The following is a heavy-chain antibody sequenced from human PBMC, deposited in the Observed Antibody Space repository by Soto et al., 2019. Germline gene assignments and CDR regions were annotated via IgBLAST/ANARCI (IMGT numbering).Heavy chain of an antibody. CDR1: GFTFSSYS. D-gene: IGHD4-17*01. CDR2: ISSSSSYI. CDR3: ARDGDTVAHFDY. J-gene: IGHJ4*02. Sequence: EVQLVESGGGLVQPGGSLRLSCAASGFTFSSYSMNWVRQAPGKGLEWVSSISSSSSYIYYADSVKGRFTISRDNAKNSLYLQMNSLRAEDTAVYYCARDGDTVAHFDYWGQGTLVTVSS. V-gene: IGHV3-21*01.